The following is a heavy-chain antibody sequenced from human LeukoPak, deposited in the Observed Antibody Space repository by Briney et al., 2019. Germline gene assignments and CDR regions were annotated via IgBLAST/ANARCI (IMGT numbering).Heavy chain of an antibody. Sequence: ASVKVSCKASGYTFTGYYMHWVRQAPGQGLEWMGWINPNSGGTNYAQKFQGRVTMTRDTSISTAYMELSRLRSDDTAVYYCARYYYGSGSYRYSDYWGQGTLVTVSS. CDR1: GYTFTGYY. V-gene: IGHV1-2*02. D-gene: IGHD3-10*01. CDR3: ARYYYGSGSYRYSDY. J-gene: IGHJ4*02. CDR2: INPNSGGT.